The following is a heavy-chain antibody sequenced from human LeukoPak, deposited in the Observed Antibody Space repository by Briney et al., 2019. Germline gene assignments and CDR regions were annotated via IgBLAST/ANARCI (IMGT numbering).Heavy chain of an antibody. CDR1: GFTLSSYW. J-gene: IGHJ4*02. CDR2: INSDGSSP. V-gene: IGHV3-74*01. CDR3: AKAGIGVVGYFDY. D-gene: IGHD6-19*01. Sequence: PGGSLRLSCEASGFTLSSYWMHWVRQAPGKGLVWVSRINSDGSSPSYADSVRGRFTISRDNSKNTLYLQMNSLRDEDTALYYCAKAGIGVVGYFDYWGQGTLVTVSS.